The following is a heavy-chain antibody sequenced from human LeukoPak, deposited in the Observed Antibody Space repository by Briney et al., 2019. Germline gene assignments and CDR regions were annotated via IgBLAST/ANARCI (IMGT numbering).Heavy chain of an antibody. CDR3: AKDPPYTSSSYEYFQH. CDR2: ISGSGGST. Sequence: GGSLRLSCAASGFTFSSYAMSWVRQAPAKGLEWVSAISGSGGSTYYADSVKGRFTISRDNSKNTLFLQMNSPRAEDTAVYYCAKDPPYTSSSYEYFQHWGQGTLVTVSS. D-gene: IGHD6-6*01. V-gene: IGHV3-23*01. CDR1: GFTFSSYA. J-gene: IGHJ1*01.